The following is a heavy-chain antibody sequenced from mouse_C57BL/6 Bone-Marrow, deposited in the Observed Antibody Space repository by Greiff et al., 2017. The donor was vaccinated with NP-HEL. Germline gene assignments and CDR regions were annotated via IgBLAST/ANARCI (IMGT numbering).Heavy chain of an antibody. CDR3: TGKTGTSVYWYFDV. J-gene: IGHJ1*03. V-gene: IGHV6-3*01. CDR1: GFTFSNYW. Sequence: EVKLEESGGGLVQPGGSMKLSCVASGFTFSNYWMNWVRQSPEKGLEWVAQIRLKSDNYATHYAESVKGRFTISRDDSKSSVYLQMNNLRAEDTGIYYCTGKTGTSVYWYFDVWGTGTTVTVSS. CDR2: IRLKSDNYAT. D-gene: IGHD4-1*01.